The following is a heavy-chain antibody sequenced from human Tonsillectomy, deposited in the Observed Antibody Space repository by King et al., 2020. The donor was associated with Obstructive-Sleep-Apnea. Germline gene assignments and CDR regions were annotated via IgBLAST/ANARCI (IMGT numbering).Heavy chain of an antibody. CDR1: GYTFNSYG. J-gene: IGHJ5*02. D-gene: IGHD2-2*01. Sequence: VQLVESGAEVKEPGASVKVSCKASGYTFNSYGISWVRQAPGEGLEWMRWASTYNGDTNYAQRFQGRLTMTTDTSTSTVYMELRGLISDDTAVYFCARDLGYCRSSSCIRNWFDPWGQGTLVTVSS. V-gene: IGHV1-18*04. CDR2: ASTYNGDT. CDR3: ARDLGYCRSSSCIRNWFDP.